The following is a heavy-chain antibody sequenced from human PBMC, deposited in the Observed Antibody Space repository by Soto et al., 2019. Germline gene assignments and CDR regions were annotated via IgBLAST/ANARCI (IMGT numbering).Heavy chain of an antibody. D-gene: IGHD5-18*01. CDR1: GFSLTTSGVG. J-gene: IGHJ4*02. V-gene: IGHV2-5*02. CDR2: IYWDDDK. Sequence: QITLKESGHTRVKPTQTLALSCTFSGFSLTTSGVGVGWIRKTPGKALEWLAVIYWDDDKRYSPSLKIRLTNTKDTSKNQVVLTMAYMDPADTATSFCAHRGYMYGNWDHGYFDYWGQGTLVTVSS. CDR3: AHRGYMYGNWDHGYFDY.